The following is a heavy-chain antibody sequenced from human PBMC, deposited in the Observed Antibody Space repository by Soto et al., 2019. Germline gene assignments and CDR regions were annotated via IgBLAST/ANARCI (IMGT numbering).Heavy chain of an antibody. CDR3: AGDDPGHGIDY. CDR1: GFTFSSYW. J-gene: IGHJ4*02. V-gene: IGHV3-74*01. Sequence: GGSLRLSCAASGFTFSSYWMHWVRQAPGQGLVWVSHINSDGRSTTYAASVKGRFTISRDNAKNTLYLQMNSLRAEDTAVYYCAGDDPGHGIDYWGQGTLVTVSS. CDR2: INSDGRST.